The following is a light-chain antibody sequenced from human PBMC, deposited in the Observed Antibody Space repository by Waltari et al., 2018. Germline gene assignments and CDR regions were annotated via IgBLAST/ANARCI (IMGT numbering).Light chain of an antibody. V-gene: IGKV1-39*01. CDR3: QQSFNIPRT. J-gene: IGKJ1*01. Sequence: DIRMTQSPSSLSASVGDRVTITCRASQNINTYLNWYQQKPGKAPKLLIYAASSLQSGVPSRFTGSGSGTDFTLTINSLQPEDFATYYCQQSFNIPRTFGQGTKVEIK. CDR1: QNINTY. CDR2: AAS.